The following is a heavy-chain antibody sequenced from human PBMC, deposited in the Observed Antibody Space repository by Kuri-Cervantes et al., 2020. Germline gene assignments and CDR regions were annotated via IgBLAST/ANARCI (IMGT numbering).Heavy chain of an antibody. J-gene: IGHJ4*02. Sequence: GGSLRLSCAASGFTFSNAWMSWVRQAPGKGLEWVGRIKSKTDGGTTDYAAPVKGRFTISRDDSKNTLYLQMNSLKTEDTAVYYCTTDYYYDSSGSTYYFDYWGQGTLVTVSS. CDR2: IKSKTDGGTT. D-gene: IGHD3-22*01. CDR3: TTDYYYDSSGSTYYFDY. CDR1: GFTFSNAW. V-gene: IGHV3-15*01.